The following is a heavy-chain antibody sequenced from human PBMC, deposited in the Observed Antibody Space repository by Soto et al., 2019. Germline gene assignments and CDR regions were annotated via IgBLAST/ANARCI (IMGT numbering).Heavy chain of an antibody. D-gene: IGHD6-13*01. CDR2: ISAYNGNT. Sequence: QVQLVQSGAEVKKPGASVKVSCKASGYTFTSYGISWVRQAPGQGLEWMGWISAYNGNTKYVQKFQGRVTMTTATSTITAYMELRSLRSDDTAVYYCARDAAAGLNDYWGQGTLVTVSS. V-gene: IGHV1-18*01. CDR1: GYTFTSYG. J-gene: IGHJ4*02. CDR3: ARDAAAGLNDY.